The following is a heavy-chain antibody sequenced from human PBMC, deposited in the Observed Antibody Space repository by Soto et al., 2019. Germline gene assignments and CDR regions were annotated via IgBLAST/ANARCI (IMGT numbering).Heavy chain of an antibody. CDR2: ISYDGSNK. J-gene: IGHJ4*02. CDR3: AVPMAGYYDSSGPFDY. CDR1: GFTFSSYG. D-gene: IGHD3-22*01. V-gene: IGHV3-30*03. Sequence: QVQLVESGGGVVQPGRSLRLSCAASGFTFSSYGMHWVRQAPGKGLEWVAVISYDGSNKYYADSVKGRFTISRDNSKNTLHLEMISLRAEDTAVYYSAVPMAGYYDSSGPFDYWGQGTLVTVSS.